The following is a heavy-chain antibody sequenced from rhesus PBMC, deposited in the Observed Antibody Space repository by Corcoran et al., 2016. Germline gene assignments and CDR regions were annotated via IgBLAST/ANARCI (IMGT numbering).Heavy chain of an antibody. V-gene: IGHV4-122*02. CDR2: ISYSGST. CDR1: GGSISSSYYY. Sequence: QVQLQESGPGLVKPSETLSLTCAVSGGSISSSYYYWSWIRQAPGKGLEWIGYISYSGSTSYNPSLKSRVTISRDTSKNQFSLKLSSVTAADTAVYYCARGRGYSYSTVDFDYWGQGVLVTVSS. D-gene: IGHD5-12*01. CDR3: ARGRGYSYSTVDFDY. J-gene: IGHJ4*01.